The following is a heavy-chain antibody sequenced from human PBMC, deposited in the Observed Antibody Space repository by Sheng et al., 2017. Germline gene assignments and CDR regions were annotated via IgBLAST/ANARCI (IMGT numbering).Heavy chain of an antibody. Sequence: QVQLQQWGAGLLKPSETLSLTCAVYGGSFSGYYWSWIRQPPGKGLEWIGEINHSGSTNYNPSLKSRVTISVDTSKNQFSLKLSSVTAADTAVYYCARVGYYYDSSGYYPLVYYYYGMDSGAKGPRSPSP. J-gene: IGHJ6*02. CDR3: ARVGYYYDSSGYYPLVYYYYGMDS. CDR1: GGSFSGYY. V-gene: IGHV4-34*01. CDR2: INHSGST. D-gene: IGHD3-22*01.